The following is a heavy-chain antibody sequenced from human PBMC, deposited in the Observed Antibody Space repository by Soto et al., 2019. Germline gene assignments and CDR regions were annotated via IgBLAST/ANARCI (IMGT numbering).Heavy chain of an antibody. D-gene: IGHD6-13*01. CDR2: IIPILGIA. CDR1: GGTFSSYT. J-gene: IGHJ6*02. CDR3: ARRSAAAGQNIYYYYGMDV. Sequence: QVQLVQSGAEVKKPGSSVKVSCKASGGTFSSYTISWVRQAPGQGLEWMGRIIPILGIANYAQKFQGRVTITADKSTSTAYMVLSSLRSEDTAVYYCARRSAAAGQNIYYYYGMDVWGQGTTVTVSS. V-gene: IGHV1-69*02.